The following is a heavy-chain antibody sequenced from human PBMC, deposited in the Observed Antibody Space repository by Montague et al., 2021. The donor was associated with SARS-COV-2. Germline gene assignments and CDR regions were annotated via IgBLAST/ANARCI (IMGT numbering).Heavy chain of an antibody. CDR3: ARISVGSKYYFDF. D-gene: IGHD4-11*01. Sequence: CAISGDSVASNIATWNWIRQSPSRGLEWQGRTYYRSKWYNDYAESVKSRITIDPDTSKHQFSLHLNSVTPEDTAVYYCARISVGSKYYFDFWGQGTLVTVSS. CDR1: GDSVASNIAT. V-gene: IGHV6-1*01. CDR2: TYYRSKWYN. J-gene: IGHJ4*02.